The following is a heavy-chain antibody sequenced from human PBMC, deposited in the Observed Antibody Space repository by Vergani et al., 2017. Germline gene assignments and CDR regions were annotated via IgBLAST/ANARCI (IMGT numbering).Heavy chain of an antibody. J-gene: IGHJ3*01. CDR3: ASGGHGSENGGALQL. CDR2: IDPNSVDT. Sequence: QVQLVPSGAEGKKPGASVRVSCKASGFTFTSYHIHWVRQAPGQGLDWLGRIDPNSVDTRYSQRFQDRVTITRDTSINTAYLQWRSLQASDTATYFCASGGHGSENGGALQLWGQGTNITVSS. D-gene: IGHD3-10*01. V-gene: IGHV1-2*06. CDR1: GFTFTSYH.